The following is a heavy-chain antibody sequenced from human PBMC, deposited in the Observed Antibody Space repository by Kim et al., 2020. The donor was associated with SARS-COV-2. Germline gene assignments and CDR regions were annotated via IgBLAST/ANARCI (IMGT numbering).Heavy chain of an antibody. CDR3: ARVGHGWTTPYYYYYCGMAV. Sequence: ASVKVSCKASGYTFTGYYMHWVRQAPGQGLEWMGWINPNSGGTNYAQKCQGWVTMTRDTSISTAYMELSRLRSDDTAAYYCARVGHGWTTPYYYYYCGMAVWIQGTTVTVSS. V-gene: IGHV1-2*04. CDR2: INPNSGGT. CDR1: GYTFTGYY. D-gene: IGHD6-19*01. J-gene: IGHJ6*02.